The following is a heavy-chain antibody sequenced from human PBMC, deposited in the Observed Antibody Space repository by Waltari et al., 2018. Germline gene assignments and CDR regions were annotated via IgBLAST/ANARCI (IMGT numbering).Heavy chain of an antibody. Sequence: QLQLQESGPGLVKPSETLSLTCTFSGVSISSSSNYWGWIGQPPGKGLEWIGSIYYRWSTYYHPSLKSRVTMSVDTSKNLFSLKLSSLTAADTAVYYCARVSMVQGNAFDIWGQGTMVTVSS. J-gene: IGHJ3*02. CDR2: IYYRWST. D-gene: IGHD3-10*01. CDR3: ARVSMVQGNAFDI. V-gene: IGHV4-39*07. CDR1: GVSISSSSNY.